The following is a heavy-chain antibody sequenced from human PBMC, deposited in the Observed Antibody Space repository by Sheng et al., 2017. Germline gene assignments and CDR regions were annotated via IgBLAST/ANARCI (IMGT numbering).Heavy chain of an antibody. J-gene: IGHJ4*02. V-gene: IGHV4-30-4*01. CDR1: SGSISSGDYF. D-gene: IGHD3-22*01. CDR2: SITVGTP. CDR3: ARDLFSSGYYY. Sequence: QLQESGPGLVKPAQTLSLTCIVSSGSISSGDYFWIGSARPQGGAWSGLASSITVGTPTTTRPSKSRVTMSVXTSKNQFSLKLTSVTAADTAVYYCARDLFSSGYYYWGQGVRGHRLF.